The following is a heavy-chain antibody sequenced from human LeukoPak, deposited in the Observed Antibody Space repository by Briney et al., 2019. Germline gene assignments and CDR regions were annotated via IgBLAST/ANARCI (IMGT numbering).Heavy chain of an antibody. CDR1: GYTFTGYY. Sequence: ASVKVSCKVSGYTFTGYYIHWVRQAPGQGLEWMGWINPNSGGTNYAQKFQGRVTMTRDTSISTAYMELSRLRSDDTAVYYCAAYDFWSGYYIGGQGTLVTVSS. CDR2: INPNSGGT. D-gene: IGHD3-3*01. V-gene: IGHV1-2*02. J-gene: IGHJ4*02. CDR3: AAYDFWSGYYI.